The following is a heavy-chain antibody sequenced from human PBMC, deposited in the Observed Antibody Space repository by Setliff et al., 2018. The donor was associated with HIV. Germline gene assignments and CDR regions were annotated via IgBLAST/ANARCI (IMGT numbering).Heavy chain of an antibody. CDR1: GFTFSDHY. J-gene: IGHJ4*02. V-gene: IGHV3-30*03. CDR2: MSYDGSNI. D-gene: IGHD3-16*01. CDR3: ARDAKGGIDY. Sequence: GGSLRLSCAASGFTFSDHYMDWVRQAPGKGLECVSLMSYDGSNIYYADSVKGRFTISRDNSKNTLYLQMNSLRVEDTATYYCARDAKGGIDYWGQGTLVTVSS.